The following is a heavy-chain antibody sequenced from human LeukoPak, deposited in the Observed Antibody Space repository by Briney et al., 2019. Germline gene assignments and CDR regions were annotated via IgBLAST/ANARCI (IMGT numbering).Heavy chain of an antibody. CDR2: ISGRGDST. Sequence: GGSLRLSCAAYGFTFSNYALSWVRQAPGKGLEWVSVISGRGDSTNYADTVKGRFTISRDNSKNMLYLQMSSLRAEDTALYYYAKGLEGAYCTTTNCLARVYDSWGQGTLVTVSS. CDR1: GFTFSNYA. CDR3: AKGLEGAYCTTTNCLARVYDS. V-gene: IGHV3-23*01. D-gene: IGHD2/OR15-2a*01. J-gene: IGHJ4*02.